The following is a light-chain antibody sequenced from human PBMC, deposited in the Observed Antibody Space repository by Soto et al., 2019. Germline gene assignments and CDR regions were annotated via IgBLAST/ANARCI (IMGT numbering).Light chain of an antibody. CDR2: DAS. J-gene: IGKJ2*01. CDR1: QSVSNN. Sequence: EIVLTQSPATLSLPPGERATLSCRASQSVSNNLGWYQQKPGQAPRLLIYDASNRATDIPARFSGSGSGTDFTLTINSLEPEDFAVYYCQQRSNWPRTFGQGTKLEIK. CDR3: QQRSNWPRT. V-gene: IGKV3-11*01.